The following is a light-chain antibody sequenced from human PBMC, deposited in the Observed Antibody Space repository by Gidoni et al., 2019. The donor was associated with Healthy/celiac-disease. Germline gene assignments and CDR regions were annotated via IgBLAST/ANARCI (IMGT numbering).Light chain of an antibody. CDR3: QQYNSYPYT. V-gene: IGKV1-5*01. Sequence: IQMTQSPSILSASVGDRVTITCRASQSISSWLAWYQQKPGKAPKLLIYDASSLESGVPSRFSGSGSGTEFTLTISSMQPDDFATYYCQQYNSYPYTFGQXTKLEIK. CDR1: QSISSW. J-gene: IGKJ2*01. CDR2: DAS.